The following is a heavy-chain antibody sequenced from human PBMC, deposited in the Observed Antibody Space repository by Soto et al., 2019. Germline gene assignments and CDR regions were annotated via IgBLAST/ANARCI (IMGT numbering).Heavy chain of an antibody. CDR3: ARGRTRYYYYGMDV. CDR1: GFTFSSYW. V-gene: IGHV3-7*03. Sequence: PVGSLRLSCSASGFTFSSYWMSWVRQAPGKGLEWVANIKQDGSEKYYVDSVKGRFTISRDNAKNSLYLQMNSLRAEDTAVYYCARGRTRYYYYGMDVWGQGTTVTVSS. CDR2: IKQDGSEK. J-gene: IGHJ6*02.